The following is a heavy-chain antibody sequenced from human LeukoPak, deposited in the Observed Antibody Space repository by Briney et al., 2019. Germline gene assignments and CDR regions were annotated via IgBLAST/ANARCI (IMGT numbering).Heavy chain of an antibody. CDR1: GGTFSSYA. Sequence: SVKLSCTASGGTFSSYAISWVRQAPGQGLEWMGGIIPICGTANYAQTFQGRFTITADESTSTAYMELSSLRSEDTAVYYCARADYYGSGSYVALEHYYYGMDVWGKGTTVTVSS. J-gene: IGHJ6*04. CDR2: IIPICGTA. D-gene: IGHD3-10*01. CDR3: ARADYYGSGSYVALEHYYYGMDV. V-gene: IGHV1-69*13.